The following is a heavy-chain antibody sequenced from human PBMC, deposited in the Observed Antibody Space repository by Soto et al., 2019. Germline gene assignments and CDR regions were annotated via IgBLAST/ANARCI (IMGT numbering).Heavy chain of an antibody. CDR2: ISYDGSNK. CDR1: GXALSSYS. Sequence: GSRRLGGAASGXALSSYSMDWVRQAPGKGLEWVAVISYDGSNKYYADSVKGRFTISRDNSKNTLYLQMNSLRAEDTAVYYCAREKGIAPYGMDVGGQGTTGPVSS. D-gene: IGHD6-13*01. V-gene: IGHV3-30-3*01. J-gene: IGHJ6*02. CDR3: AREKGIAPYGMDV.